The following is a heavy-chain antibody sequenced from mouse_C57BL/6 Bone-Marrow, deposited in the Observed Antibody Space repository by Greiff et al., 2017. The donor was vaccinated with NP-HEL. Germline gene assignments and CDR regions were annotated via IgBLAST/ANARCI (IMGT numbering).Heavy chain of an antibody. CDR1: GFTFSDYG. CDR2: ISSGSSTI. CDR3: ASSIPTVVAPFDY. D-gene: IGHD1-1*01. J-gene: IGHJ2*01. V-gene: IGHV5-17*01. Sequence: EVQRVESGGGLVKPGGSLKLSCAASGFTFSDYGMHWVRQAPEKGLEWVAYISSGSSTIYYADTVKGRFTISRDNAKNTLFLQMTSLRSEDTAMYYCASSIPTVVAPFDYWGQGTTLTVSS.